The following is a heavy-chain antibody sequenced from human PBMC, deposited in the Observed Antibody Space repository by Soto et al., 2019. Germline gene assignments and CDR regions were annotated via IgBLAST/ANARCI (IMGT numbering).Heavy chain of an antibody. Sequence: EVQLVESGGDLVQPGGSLSLSCVASGFTFSNYWMHWVRQAPGKGLEWVSRMNSDESSRAYADSVKGRFISSRDDDKTSLSLEMNRLRAEDTAVYYCARGLDFYFDLWGRGTLVTVSS. J-gene: IGHJ2*01. CDR2: MNSDESSR. CDR1: GFTFSNYW. V-gene: IGHV3-74*01. CDR3: ARGLDFYFDL.